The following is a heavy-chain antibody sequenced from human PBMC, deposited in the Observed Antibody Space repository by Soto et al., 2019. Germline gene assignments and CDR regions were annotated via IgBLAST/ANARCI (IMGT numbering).Heavy chain of an antibody. Sequence: SETLSLTCAVSGDSVTSSNCWSLVRQPPGKGLEWIGEIYHSESTNYNPSLKSRVTMSIDKSKNQFSLKLTSVTAADTAVYFCARYDFGIFDYWGQGTLVTVSS. CDR3: ARYDFGIFDY. V-gene: IGHV4-4*02. D-gene: IGHD4-17*01. CDR1: GDSVTSSNC. CDR2: IYHSEST. J-gene: IGHJ4*02.